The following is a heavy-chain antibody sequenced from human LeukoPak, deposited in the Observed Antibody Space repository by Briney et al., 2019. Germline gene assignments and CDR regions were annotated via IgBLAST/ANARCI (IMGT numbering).Heavy chain of an antibody. J-gene: IGHJ4*02. CDR1: GFTFSSYA. D-gene: IGHD2-15*01. Sequence: QTGGSLRLSCAASGFTFSSYAMHWVRQAPGKGLEWVAVISYDGSNKYYADSVKGRFTISRDNSKNTLHLQMNSLRAEDTAVYYCARDWLVVVAANYIGPDYWGQGTLVTVSS. CDR3: ARDWLVVVAANYIGPDY. CDR2: ISYDGSNK. V-gene: IGHV3-30-3*01.